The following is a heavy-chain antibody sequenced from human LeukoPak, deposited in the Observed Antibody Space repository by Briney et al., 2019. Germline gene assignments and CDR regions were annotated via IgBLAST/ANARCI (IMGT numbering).Heavy chain of an antibody. Sequence: PSETLSLTCTVSGGSISGHYWSWIRQPPGKGLEWIGYTYYSGSTDYFPSLKSRVTISVDTSKNQFSLQLSSVTAADTAVYYCARHGYASGGGYYDYWGQGTLVTVSS. CDR1: GGSISGHY. D-gene: IGHD3-10*01. CDR2: TYYSGST. V-gene: IGHV4-59*08. J-gene: IGHJ4*02. CDR3: ARHGYASGGGYYDY.